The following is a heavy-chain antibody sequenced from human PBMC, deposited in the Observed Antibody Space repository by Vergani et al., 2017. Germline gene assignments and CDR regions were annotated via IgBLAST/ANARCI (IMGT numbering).Heavy chain of an antibody. V-gene: IGHV3-33*01. CDR1: GFTLSSHA. CDR3: ARDRGCATISCYFSRAFYY. CDR2: IWYDGSKE. D-gene: IGHD2-2*01. J-gene: IGHJ4*02. Sequence: QVQLEESGGGVVQPGRSLRLSCAGSGFTLSSHAMHWVRQAPGKGLEWVAFIWYDGSKEYYADSVKGRFTISRDNSKNTLILQMNGLRAEDTAVYYCARDRGCATISCYFSRAFYYLGLGTLVSVSS.